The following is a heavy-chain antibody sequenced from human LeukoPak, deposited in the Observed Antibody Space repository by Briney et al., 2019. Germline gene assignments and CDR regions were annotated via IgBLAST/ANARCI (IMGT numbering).Heavy chain of an antibody. V-gene: IGHV3-30*02. CDR1: EFTLSNYG. J-gene: IGHJ5*01. CDR2: IRSDGSNE. D-gene: IGHD2-15*01. CDR3: ARARGTYSNALDS. Sequence: GGSLRLSCVASEFTLSNYGMHWVRQPPGKGLEWVALIRSDGSNEYYEDSVKGRFTISRDNSKNILYLQMNSLRVEDTAVYYCARARGTYSNALDSWGQGSLVTVSS.